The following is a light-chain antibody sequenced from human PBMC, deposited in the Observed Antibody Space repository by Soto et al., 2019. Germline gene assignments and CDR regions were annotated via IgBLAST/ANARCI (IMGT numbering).Light chain of an antibody. V-gene: IGLV2-8*01. Sequence: QSALTQPPSASGSPGQSVTIPCTGTSSDVGNYNYVSWYQQHPGKAPKLLIYEVTKRPSGVPDRFSGSKSDNTASLTVSGLQAEDEADYYCISYAGSDNLVVGGGTKLTVL. CDR2: EVT. J-gene: IGLJ2*01. CDR3: ISYAGSDNLV. CDR1: SSDVGNYNY.